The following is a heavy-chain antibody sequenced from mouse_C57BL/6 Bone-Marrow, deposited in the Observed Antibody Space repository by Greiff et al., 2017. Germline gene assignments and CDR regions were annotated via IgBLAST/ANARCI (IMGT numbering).Heavy chain of an antibody. CDR3: AKSLSYAMDY. V-gene: IGHV1-81*01. D-gene: IGHD6-2*01. J-gene: IGHJ4*01. Sequence: QVPLQHSGAELARPGASVKLSCTASGYTFTSYGISWVKQSTGQGLEWIGEIYPRSGNTYYNEKFKGKAPLTADKSSSTAYMELRSLTSEDSAVYFCAKSLSYAMDYWGQGTSVTVSS. CDR2: IYPRSGNT. CDR1: GYTFTSYG.